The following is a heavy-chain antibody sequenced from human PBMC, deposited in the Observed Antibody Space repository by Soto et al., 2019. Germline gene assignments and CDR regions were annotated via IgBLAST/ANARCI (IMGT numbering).Heavy chain of an antibody. J-gene: IGHJ5*02. CDR2: ISGSGGST. CDR1: GFTFSSYA. Sequence: EVQLLESGGGLVQPGGSLRLSCAASGFTFSSYAMSWVRQAPGKGVEWVSAISGSGGSTYYADSVKGRFTISRDNSKNTLYLQMNSLRAEDTAVYYCAKVYSSSWYENWFDPWGQGTLVTVSS. V-gene: IGHV3-23*01. CDR3: AKVYSSSWYENWFDP. D-gene: IGHD6-13*01.